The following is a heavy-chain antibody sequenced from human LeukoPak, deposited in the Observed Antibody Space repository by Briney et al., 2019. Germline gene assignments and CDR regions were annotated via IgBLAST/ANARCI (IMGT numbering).Heavy chain of an antibody. CDR3: ARVGPCSGGSCYPYYFDY. CDR1: GDSVSSNSAA. D-gene: IGHD2-15*01. V-gene: IGHV6-1*01. J-gene: IGHJ4*02. CDR2: TYYRSKWYN. Sequence: SQTLSLTCAISGDSVSSNSAAWNWVRQSPSRGLEWLGRTYYRSKWYNDYAVSVKSRITINPDTSKNQFSLQLNSVTPEDTAVYYCARVGPCSGGSCYPYYFDYWGQGTLVTVSS.